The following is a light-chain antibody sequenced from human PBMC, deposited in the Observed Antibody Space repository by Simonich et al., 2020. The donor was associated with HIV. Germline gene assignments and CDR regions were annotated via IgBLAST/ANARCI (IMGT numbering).Light chain of an antibody. CDR2: AAS. Sequence: DIQMTQSPSSLSASVGDRVTITCRASQSISSYLNWYQQKPGKAPKLLIYAASSLQSGVPSRFSGSGSATDFTLTISSLQPEDFATYYCQQSYSNPFTFGPGTKVDIK. CDR3: QQSYSNPFT. CDR1: QSISSY. J-gene: IGKJ3*01. V-gene: IGKV1-39*01.